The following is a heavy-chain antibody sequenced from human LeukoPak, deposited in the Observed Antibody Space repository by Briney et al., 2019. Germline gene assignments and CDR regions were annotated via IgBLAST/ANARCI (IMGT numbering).Heavy chain of an antibody. Sequence: PGGPLRLSCAVSGFTFSSYWMHWVRQAPGKGLVWISRINSDGSTTTYADSVKGRFTISRDNAKNTLYLQMNSLRAEDTAVYYCARGYSSGLYYFDYWGQGTLVTVSS. CDR3: ARGYSSGLYYFDY. D-gene: IGHD6-19*01. J-gene: IGHJ4*02. CDR1: GFTFSSYW. V-gene: IGHV3-74*01. CDR2: INSDGSTT.